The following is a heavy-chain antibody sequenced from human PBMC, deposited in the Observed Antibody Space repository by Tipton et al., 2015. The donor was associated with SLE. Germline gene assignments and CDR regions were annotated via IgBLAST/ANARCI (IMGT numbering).Heavy chain of an antibody. V-gene: IGHV4-39*07. D-gene: IGHD1-26*01. CDR1: GGSISRSASY. CDR3: ARDNLGSSGAYYFDC. CDR2: IFYGGGT. J-gene: IGHJ4*02. Sequence: TLSLTCTVSGGSISRSASYWAWIRQPPGKGLEWIGSIFYGGGTYYNPSLEGRVFISVDTSKNQFSLNLNSVTAADTAVFYCARDNLGSSGAYYFDCWGQGISVSVSS.